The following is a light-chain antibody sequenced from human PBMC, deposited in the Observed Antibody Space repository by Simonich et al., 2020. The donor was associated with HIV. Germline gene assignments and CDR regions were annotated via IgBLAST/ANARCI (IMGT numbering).Light chain of an antibody. J-gene: IGKJ2*01. V-gene: IGKV1-13*02. Sequence: AIQLTQSPSSLSASVGDRVTITCRASQDISSALAWYQQKPGKATKLLIYDASSLESGVPSRFSGSGSGTDFTLTISSLQPEDFATYYCQQFNSYPYTFGQGTKMEIK. CDR1: QDISSA. CDR3: QQFNSYPYT. CDR2: DAS.